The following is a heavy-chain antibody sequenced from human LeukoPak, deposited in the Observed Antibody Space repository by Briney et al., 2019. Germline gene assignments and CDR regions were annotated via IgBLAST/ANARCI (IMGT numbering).Heavy chain of an antibody. CDR1: GGTFSSYA. CDR3: AMLRLGTQSLDY. D-gene: IGHD5-12*01. Sequence: GASVKASCKASGGTFSSYAISWVRQAPGQGLEWMGGIIPIFGTANYAQKFQGRVTITADESTSTAYMELSSLRSEDTAVYYCAMLRLGTQSLDYWGQGTLVTVSS. J-gene: IGHJ4*02. V-gene: IGHV1-69*13. CDR2: IIPIFGTA.